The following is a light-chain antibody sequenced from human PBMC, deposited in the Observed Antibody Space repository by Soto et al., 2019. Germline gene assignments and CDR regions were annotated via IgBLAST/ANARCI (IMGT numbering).Light chain of an antibody. Sequence: DIQMTQSPSTLSASVGDRVTITCRASQSISSWLAWYQQKPGKAPKLLIYKASSLESGVPSRFSGSGSGTEFTLTISSLQPDDFATYYCQQYSTFGQGTKVE. J-gene: IGKJ1*01. V-gene: IGKV1-5*03. CDR1: QSISSW. CDR2: KAS. CDR3: QQYST.